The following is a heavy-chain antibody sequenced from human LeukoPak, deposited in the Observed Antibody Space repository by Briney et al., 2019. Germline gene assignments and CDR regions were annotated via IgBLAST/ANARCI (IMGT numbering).Heavy chain of an antibody. CDR3: AKPSSGWYFDY. V-gene: IGHV3-43*01. CDR2: ISWDGGST. CDR1: GFTFDDYT. Sequence: GGSLRLSCAASGFTFDDYTMHWVRQAPGKGLEWVSLISWDGGSTYYADSVKGRFTISRDNSKNTLYLQMNSLRAEDTAVYYCAKPSSGWYFDYWGQGTLVTVSS. J-gene: IGHJ4*02. D-gene: IGHD6-19*01.